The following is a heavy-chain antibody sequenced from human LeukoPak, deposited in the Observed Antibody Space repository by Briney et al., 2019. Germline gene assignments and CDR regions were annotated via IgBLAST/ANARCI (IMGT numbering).Heavy chain of an antibody. CDR2: ISSSSTI. CDR1: GFTFSSYS. Sequence: GGSLRLSCAASGFTFSSYSMNWVRQAPGKGLEWVSYISSSSTIYYADSVKGRFTISRDNAKNSLYLQMNSLRAEDTAVYYCARHHPDQRTMVRGVIGAFDIWGQGTMVTVSS. J-gene: IGHJ3*02. V-gene: IGHV3-48*01. CDR3: ARHHPDQRTMVRGVIGAFDI. D-gene: IGHD3-10*01.